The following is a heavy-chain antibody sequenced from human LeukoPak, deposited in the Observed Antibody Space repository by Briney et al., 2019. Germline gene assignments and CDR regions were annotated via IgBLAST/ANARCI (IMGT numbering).Heavy chain of an antibody. V-gene: IGHV4-34*01. Sequence: SETLSLTCAVYGCSFSDDYWSWVRQPPGKGLEWIGEINHSGSTNYNPSLKSRVTISVDTSKNQFSLKLSSGSAPDTAVDSCARCEGYGVPWGWFDPWGQGTLVTVSS. D-gene: IGHD4-17*01. J-gene: IGHJ5*02. CDR3: ARCEGYGVPWGWFDP. CDR1: GCSFSDDY. CDR2: INHSGST.